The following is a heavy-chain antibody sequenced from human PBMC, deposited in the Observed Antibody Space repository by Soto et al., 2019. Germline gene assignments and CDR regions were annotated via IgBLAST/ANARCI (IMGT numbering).Heavy chain of an antibody. CDR3: ARVYGDYSTYFDY. Sequence: TLSLTCTVSGGSISSGGYYWSWIRQHPGKGLEWIGYIYYSGSTYYNPSLKSRVTISVDTSKNQFSLKLSSVTAADTAVYYCARVYGDYSTYFDYWGQGNLVTVSS. CDR1: GGSISSGGYY. CDR2: IYYSGST. J-gene: IGHJ4*02. V-gene: IGHV4-31*03. D-gene: IGHD4-17*01.